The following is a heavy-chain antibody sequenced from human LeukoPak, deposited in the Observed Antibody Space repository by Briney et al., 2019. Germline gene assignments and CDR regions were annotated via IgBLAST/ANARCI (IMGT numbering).Heavy chain of an antibody. CDR2: INPNSGGT. CDR3: ARAKYCSGGSCYWYNWFDP. J-gene: IGHJ5*02. Sequence: VASVKVSCKASGYTFTGYYMHWVRQAPGQGLEWMGWINPNSGGTNYAQKFQGRVTMTRDTSISTAYMDLSRLRSDDTAVYYCARAKYCSGGSCYWYNWFDPWGQGTLVTVSS. V-gene: IGHV1-2*02. D-gene: IGHD2-15*01. CDR1: GYTFTGYY.